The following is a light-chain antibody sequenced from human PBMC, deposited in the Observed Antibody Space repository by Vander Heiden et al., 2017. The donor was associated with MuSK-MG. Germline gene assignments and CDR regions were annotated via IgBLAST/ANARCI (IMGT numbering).Light chain of an antibody. J-gene: IGKJ3*01. Sequence: DIQMTLSPSSLSASIGDRVTITCRASQGISSSLAWFQQKPGKAPKSLIYAASNLQSGVPSKFSGSGSGTEFTLTISSLQPEDFATYCCQQYKTYPFTFGPGTKVDIK. V-gene: IGKV1-16*02. CDR3: QQYKTYPFT. CDR1: QGISSS. CDR2: AAS.